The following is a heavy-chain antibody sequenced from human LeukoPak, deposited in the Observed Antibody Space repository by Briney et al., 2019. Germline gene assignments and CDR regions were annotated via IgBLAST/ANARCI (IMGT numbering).Heavy chain of an antibody. CDR2: IWYDGSNK. Sequence: GKSLRLSCAASGFTFSSHGMHWVRQAPGKGLEWVAVIWYDGSNKYQADSVKGRFTISRDNSKNTLYLQMNSLRAEDTAVYYCAKECNYDILTGHYTGCLGYWGQGTLVTVSS. V-gene: IGHV3-33*06. CDR3: AKECNYDILTGHYTGCLGY. J-gene: IGHJ4*02. D-gene: IGHD3-9*01. CDR1: GFTFSSHG.